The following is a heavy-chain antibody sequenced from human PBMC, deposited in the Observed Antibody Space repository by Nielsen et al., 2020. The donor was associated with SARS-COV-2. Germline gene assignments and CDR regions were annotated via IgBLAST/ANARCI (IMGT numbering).Heavy chain of an antibody. CDR2: TYYRSKWYN. J-gene: IGHJ4*02. CDR3: ARDPRRDIYGLSFDL. CDR1: GDSVSRNSVA. Sequence: SETLSLTCALSGDSVSRNSVAWNWIRQSPSRGLEWLGRTYYRSKWYNDYAVSVKSRITINPDTSKNQFSLQLNSVTPEDTAVYYCARDPRRDIYGLSFDLWGQGTLVTVSS. D-gene: IGHD5-18*01. V-gene: IGHV6-1*01.